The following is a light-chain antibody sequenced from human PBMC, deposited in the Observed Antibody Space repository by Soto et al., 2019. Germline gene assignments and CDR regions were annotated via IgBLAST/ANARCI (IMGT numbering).Light chain of an antibody. Sequence: QSALTQPPSVSGAPGQRVTISCTGSSSNIGADYDVHWYQQLPGTAPKLLIYGNNNRPSGVPARFSASKSGTSASLAITGLQAEDEADYYCQSYDSSLSGYVFGTGTKVTVL. CDR3: QSYDSSLSGYV. CDR2: GNN. V-gene: IGLV1-40*01. J-gene: IGLJ1*01. CDR1: SSNIGADYD.